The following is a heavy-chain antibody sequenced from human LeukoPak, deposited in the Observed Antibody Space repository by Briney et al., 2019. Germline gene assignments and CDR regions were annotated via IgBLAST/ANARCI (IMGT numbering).Heavy chain of an antibody. CDR3: ARDFPHELYSGSYLDY. V-gene: IGHV3-11*01. CDR2: ISSSGSTI. J-gene: IGHJ4*02. CDR1: GFTFSDYY. Sequence: GGSLRLSCAASGFTFSDYYMSWIRQAPGKGLEWVSYISSSGSTIYYADSVKGRFTISRDNAKNSLYPQMNSLRAEDTAVYYCARDFPHELYSGSYLDYWGQGTLVTVSS. D-gene: IGHD3-10*02.